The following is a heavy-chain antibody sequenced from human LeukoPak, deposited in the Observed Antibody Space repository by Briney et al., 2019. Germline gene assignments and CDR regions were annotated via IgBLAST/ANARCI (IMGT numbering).Heavy chain of an antibody. CDR2: IYYTGST. CDR1: GGSFSSSNYN. CDR3: ARDQGTIILGYFDY. V-gene: IGHV4-39*07. J-gene: IGHJ4*02. Sequence: SETLSLTCTVSGGSFSSSNYNWGWIRQPPGKGLEWIGTIYYTGSTYYNPSLKSRVTISVDTSKKHFSLKLNSVTAADTAVYYCARDQGTIILGYFDYWGQGTLVFVSS. D-gene: IGHD3-22*01.